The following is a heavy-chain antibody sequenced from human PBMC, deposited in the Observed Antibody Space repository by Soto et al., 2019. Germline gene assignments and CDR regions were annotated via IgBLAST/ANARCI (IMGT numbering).Heavy chain of an antibody. V-gene: IGHV4-4*02. CDR2: IFHSGST. J-gene: IGHJ4*02. Sequence: QVQLQESGPGLVKPSGTLSLPCAVFGGPISNSNWWTWVRRPPGKGLDWIGEIFHSGSTNYNSSLMGRVTISVDKANNQFSLKLSSVTAADTAVYYCAHRPIVGAAIWGQGTLVTVSS. D-gene: IGHD1-26*01. CDR3: AHRPIVGAAI. CDR1: GGPISNSNW.